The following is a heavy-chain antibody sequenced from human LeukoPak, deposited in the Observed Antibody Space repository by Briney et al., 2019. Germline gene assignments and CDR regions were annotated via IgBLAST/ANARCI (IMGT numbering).Heavy chain of an antibody. CDR3: ASGSSSSYRDAFDI. CDR2: IRYDGDNK. J-gene: IGHJ3*02. D-gene: IGHD6-6*01. Sequence: PGGSLRLSCAASGFTFSSYGMHWVRQAPGKGLEWVSFIRYDGDNKYYADSVKGRFTISRDNAKNSLYLQMNSLRAEDTALYYCASGSSSSYRDAFDIWGQGTMVTVSS. V-gene: IGHV3-30*02. CDR1: GFTFSSYG.